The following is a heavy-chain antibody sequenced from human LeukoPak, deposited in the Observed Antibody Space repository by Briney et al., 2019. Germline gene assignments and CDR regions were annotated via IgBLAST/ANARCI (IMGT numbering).Heavy chain of an antibody. D-gene: IGHD3-22*01. CDR3: ARESYVTMIVTHFDY. Sequence: GGSLRLSCAASGFTFSTYGMHWVRQAPVKGLEWVAVISYDGSTKYYADFVKGRFTISRDNSKNTLYLQMNGLRAEDTAVYYCARESYVTMIVTHFDYWGQGTLVTVSS. J-gene: IGHJ4*02. V-gene: IGHV3-30*03. CDR2: ISYDGSTK. CDR1: GFTFSTYG.